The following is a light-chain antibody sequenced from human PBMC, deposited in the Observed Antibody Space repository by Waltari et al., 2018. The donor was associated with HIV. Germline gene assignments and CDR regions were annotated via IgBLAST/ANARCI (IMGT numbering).Light chain of an antibody. CDR2: GAS. Sequence: EVVMRQSPATLSVSPGERATLSCRASQDIGNDLAWYQQRRGQAPRLLIYGASTRATGTPAWFSGSGSGTEFTLTISNLESEDFSVFYCQQYNMRPTTFGQGTKVEIK. J-gene: IGKJ1*01. CDR3: QQYNMRPTT. V-gene: IGKV3-15*01. CDR1: QDIGND.